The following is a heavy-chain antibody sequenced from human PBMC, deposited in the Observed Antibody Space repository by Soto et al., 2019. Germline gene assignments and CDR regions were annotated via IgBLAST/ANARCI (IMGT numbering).Heavy chain of an antibody. V-gene: IGHV1-3*01. CDR2: INAGNGYT. J-gene: IGHJ4*02. Sequence: ASVKVSCKASGYTFSTYSIHWVRQAPGQRLEWMGWINAGNGYTKYSQKFKGRVTITRDTSATTAYMELSSLKSEETAVYYCARDRYYGSGTYNYFDFWGQGSQVTVSS. CDR3: ARDRYYGSGTYNYFDF. CDR1: GYTFSTYS. D-gene: IGHD3-10*01.